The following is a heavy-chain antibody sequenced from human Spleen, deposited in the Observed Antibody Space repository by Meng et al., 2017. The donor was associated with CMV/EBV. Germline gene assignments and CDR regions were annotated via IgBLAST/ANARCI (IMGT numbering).Heavy chain of an antibody. CDR1: AFTFSRFD. CDR3: ARDPPLFIVGGTRFDY. D-gene: IGHD1-26*01. CDR2: MSFDGSNE. J-gene: IGHJ4*02. Sequence: GESLKISCAASAFTFSRFDIHWVRQAPGEGLEWVAFMSFDGSNEYYADSVKGRFTISRDSSKNTLYLQMNSLRSEDTAVYYCARDPPLFIVGGTRFDYWGQGTLVTVSS. V-gene: IGHV3-30-3*01.